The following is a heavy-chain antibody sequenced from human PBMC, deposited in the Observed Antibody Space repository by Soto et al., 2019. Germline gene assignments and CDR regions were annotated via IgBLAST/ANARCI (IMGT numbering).Heavy chain of an antibody. Sequence: PSETLSLTCTVSGGSISSYYWSWIRQPPGKGLEWIGYSYYSGSTNYNPSLKSRVTISVDTYKNQFSLKLSSVTAADTAVYYCARHSRLSGYASTYYFDYWGQGTLVTVSS. J-gene: IGHJ4*02. CDR2: SYYSGST. D-gene: IGHD5-12*01. V-gene: IGHV4-59*08. CDR3: ARHSRLSGYASTYYFDY. CDR1: GGSISSYY.